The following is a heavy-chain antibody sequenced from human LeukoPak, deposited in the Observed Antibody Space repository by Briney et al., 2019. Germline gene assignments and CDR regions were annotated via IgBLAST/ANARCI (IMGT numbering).Heavy chain of an antibody. CDR2: ISAYNGNT. D-gene: IGHD6-13*01. CDR1: GYTFTSYG. J-gene: IGHJ6*02. V-gene: IGHV1-18*01. CDR3: ARFGYSSSWYYRDYYYYGMDV. Sequence: ASVTVSCKASGYTFTSYGISWVRQAPGQGLEWMGWISAYNGNTNYAQKLQGRVTMTTDTSTSTAYMELRSLRSDDTAVYYCARFGYSSSWYYRDYYYYGMDVWGQGTTVTVSS.